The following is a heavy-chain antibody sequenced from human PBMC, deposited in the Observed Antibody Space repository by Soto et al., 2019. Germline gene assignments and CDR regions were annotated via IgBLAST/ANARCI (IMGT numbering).Heavy chain of an antibody. J-gene: IGHJ4*02. CDR3: AKQIFGSHDY. CDR1: GGSISSGGYY. V-gene: IGHV4-31*03. Sequence: QVQLQESGPGLVKPSQTLSLTCTVSGGSISSGGYYWSWIRQHPGKGLEWIGYIYYSGSTYYHPYLKSRVTISVDTSKNQFALTLSSVTAADTAVSYCAKQIFGSHDYRGQGTLVTVSS. D-gene: IGHD3-9*01. CDR2: IYYSGST.